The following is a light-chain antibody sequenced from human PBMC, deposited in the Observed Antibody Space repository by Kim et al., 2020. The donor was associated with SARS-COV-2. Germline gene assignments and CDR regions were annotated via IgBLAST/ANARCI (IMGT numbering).Light chain of an antibody. J-gene: IGLJ3*02. CDR2: EVT. CDR3: ASYTGSNTLL. CDR1: SSDVGGYNF. Sequence: QSALTQPASVSGSPRQSITLSCTGTSSDVGGYNFVSWYQQHPDKAPKLMIYEVTNRPSGVSDRFSGSKSGNTASLTISGLQAEDEADYYCASYTGSNTLLFGGGTQLTVL. V-gene: IGLV2-14*01.